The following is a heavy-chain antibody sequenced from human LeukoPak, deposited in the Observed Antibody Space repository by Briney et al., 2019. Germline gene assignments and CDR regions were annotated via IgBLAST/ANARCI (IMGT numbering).Heavy chain of an antibody. CDR1: GGTFISYA. D-gene: IGHD3-22*01. CDR3: ARVLTYYDSSGYYEESFDY. CDR2: IIPIFGTA. J-gene: IGHJ4*02. Sequence: SVKVSCKASGGTFISYAISWVRQAPGQGLEWMGGIIPIFGTANYAQKFQGRVTITADESTSTAYMELSSLRSEDTAVYYCARVLTYYDSSGYYEESFDYWGQGTLVTVSS. V-gene: IGHV1-69*13.